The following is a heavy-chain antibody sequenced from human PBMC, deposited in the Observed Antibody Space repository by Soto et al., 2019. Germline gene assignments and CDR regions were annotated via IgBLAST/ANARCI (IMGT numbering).Heavy chain of an antibody. CDR1: GGIFSTYA. CDR2: IIPLFGTP. Sequence: QVQLVQSGAEVKKPGSSVKVSCKASGGIFSTYAISWLRQAPGQGLEWMGGIIPLFGTPNYAQRFQGRATITADESTSTAYMELSRLRSEDTAGYYCARDRDDYGSGNYYNRIDFWGQGTLVTVSS. CDR3: ARDRDDYGSGNYYNRIDF. V-gene: IGHV1-69*01. J-gene: IGHJ4*02. D-gene: IGHD3-10*01.